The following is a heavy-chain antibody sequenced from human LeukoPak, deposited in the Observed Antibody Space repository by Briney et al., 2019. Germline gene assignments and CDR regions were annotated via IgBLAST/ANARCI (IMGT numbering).Heavy chain of an antibody. J-gene: IGHJ4*02. CDR1: GFTFSSYS. D-gene: IGHD4-17*01. Sequence: GGSLRLSCAASGFTFSSYSMNWVRQAPGKGLEWVSSISSSSSYIYYADSVKGRFTISRDNAKNSLYLQLNSLRAEDTAVYYCARLEDVYGDYTTRRLDYWGQGTLVTVSS. V-gene: IGHV3-21*01. CDR3: ARLEDVYGDYTTRRLDY. CDR2: ISSSSSYI.